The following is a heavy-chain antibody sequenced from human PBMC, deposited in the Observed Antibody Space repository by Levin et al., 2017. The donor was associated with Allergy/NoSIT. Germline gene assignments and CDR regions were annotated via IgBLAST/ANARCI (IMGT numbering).Heavy chain of an antibody. V-gene: IGHV4-59*01. CDR2: ISYSGST. J-gene: IGHJ4*02. D-gene: IGHD3-22*01. CDR3: ARMGTPDNYDSNSYFDY. CDR1: GGSISSYY. Sequence: SETLSLTCTVSGGSISSYYWSWIRQSPGEGLEWIGYISYSGSTNYNPSLKSRVTISVHTSKSQFSLKLSSVTAADPAVYYCARMGTPDNYDSNSYFDYWGQGTLVTVSS.